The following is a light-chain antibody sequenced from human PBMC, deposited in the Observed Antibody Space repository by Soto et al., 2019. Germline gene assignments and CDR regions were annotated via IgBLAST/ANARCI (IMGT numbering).Light chain of an antibody. J-gene: IGKJ1*01. CDR3: QLRRT. CDR1: QSVSGW. V-gene: IGKV3-15*01. CDR2: GAS. Sequence: MTQSPSTLSASVGDTVPVTCRASQSVSGWLAWYQQKPGQAPRLLLYGASTRATGIPVRFSGSGSGTDFTLTISRLEPEDFAVYYCQLRRTFGQGTKGDIK.